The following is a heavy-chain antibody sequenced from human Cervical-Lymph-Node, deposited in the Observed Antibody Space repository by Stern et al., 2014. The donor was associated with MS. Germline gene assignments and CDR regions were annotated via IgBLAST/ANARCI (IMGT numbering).Heavy chain of an antibody. CDR1: GYTFTSYY. J-gene: IGHJ4*02. Sequence: QVQLVESGAEVKKPGASVTVSCKASGYTFTSYYMHWVRQAPGQGLEWMGKIDHSGGSTSYAQKFQGRVTMTRDTSTSTVYMELSSLRSEDTAVYYCARDDGAFDYWGQGTLVTVSS. CDR3: ARDDGAFDY. CDR2: IDHSGGST. V-gene: IGHV1-46*01. D-gene: IGHD3-16*01.